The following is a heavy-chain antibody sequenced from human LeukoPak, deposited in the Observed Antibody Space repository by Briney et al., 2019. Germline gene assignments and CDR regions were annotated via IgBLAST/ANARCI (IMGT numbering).Heavy chain of an antibody. CDR3: ARLRNQLLIFDY. J-gene: IGHJ4*02. CDR1: GGSFSGYY. CDR2: INHSGST. D-gene: IGHD2-2*01. V-gene: IGHV4-34*01. Sequence: SETLSLTCAVYGGSFSGYYWSWIRQPPGKGLEWIGEINHSGSTNYNPSLKSRVTISVDTSKNQFSLKLSSVTAADTAVYYCARLRNQLLIFDYWGQGTLVTVSS.